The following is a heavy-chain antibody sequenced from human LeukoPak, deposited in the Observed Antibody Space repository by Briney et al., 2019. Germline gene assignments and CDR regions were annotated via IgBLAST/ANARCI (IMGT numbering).Heavy chain of an antibody. V-gene: IGHV3-30*18. CDR3: AKALSSGFDY. D-gene: IGHD6-19*01. J-gene: IGHJ4*02. Sequence: PGRSLRLSCAASGFTFSSYGMHWVRQAPGKGLEWVAVISYDGSNKYYADSVKGRFTISRDNSKNTLYLQMNSLRAEDTAVYYCAKALSSGFDYWGQGTLVTASS. CDR1: GFTFSSYG. CDR2: ISYDGSNK.